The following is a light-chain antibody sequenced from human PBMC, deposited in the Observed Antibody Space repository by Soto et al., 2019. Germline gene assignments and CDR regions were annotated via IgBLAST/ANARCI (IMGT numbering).Light chain of an antibody. J-gene: IGKJ3*01. Sequence: DIQLTQSPSFLSASVGDRVTITCRASQGISSYLSWYQQKPGKAPKLLIYAASTLQSGVPSRFSGSGSGTDFTLTISRLQPEDFATYYCQQVNTYPFTFGPGTKVDIK. CDR2: AAS. CDR3: QQVNTYPFT. CDR1: QGISSY. V-gene: IGKV1-9*01.